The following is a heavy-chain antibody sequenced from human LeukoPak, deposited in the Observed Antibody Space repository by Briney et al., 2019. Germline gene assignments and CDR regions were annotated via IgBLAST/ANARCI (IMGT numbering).Heavy chain of an antibody. CDR1: GFTFSSYW. CDR2: INTDGTTT. CDR3: VSDHTGHDDY. J-gene: IGHJ4*02. V-gene: IGHV3-74*01. D-gene: IGHD1-1*01. Sequence: GGSLRLSCAASGFTFSSYWIHWVRQAPGKGLVWVSRINTDGTTTTYADSVKGRFTISRDNAKNTLHLQMNSLRVEDTAVYYCVSDHTGHDDYWGQGTLVTVSS.